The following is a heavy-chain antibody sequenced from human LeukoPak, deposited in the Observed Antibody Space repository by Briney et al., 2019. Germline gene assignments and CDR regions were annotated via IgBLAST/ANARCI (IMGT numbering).Heavy chain of an antibody. Sequence: GGSLRLSCAASGFTVSNNYMSWVRQAPGKGLEWVSSITSSSSSIYSADSVKGRLTISRDNAKNSLYLEMNSLRDEDTAVYYCARDLAWGAYWGQGTLVTVSS. CDR1: GFTVSNNY. J-gene: IGHJ4*02. D-gene: IGHD4/OR15-4a*01. CDR2: ITSSSSSI. CDR3: ARDLAWGAY. V-gene: IGHV3-21*01.